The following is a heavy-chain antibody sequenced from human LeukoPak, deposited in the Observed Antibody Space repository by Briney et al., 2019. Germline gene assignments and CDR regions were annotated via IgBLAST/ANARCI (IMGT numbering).Heavy chain of an antibody. CDR1: GFTFSSYG. V-gene: IGHV4-39*07. CDR3: AREIRVAARRFDY. CDR2: IYYSGST. Sequence: GSLRLSCAASGFTFSSYGMHWVRQAPGKGLEWIGNIYYSGSTYYNPSLKGRVTISVDTSKNQFSLKLSSVTAADTAMYFCAREIRVAARRFDYWGQGTLLTVSP. J-gene: IGHJ4*02. D-gene: IGHD6-6*01.